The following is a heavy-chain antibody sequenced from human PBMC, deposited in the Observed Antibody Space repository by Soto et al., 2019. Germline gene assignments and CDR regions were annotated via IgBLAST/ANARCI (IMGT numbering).Heavy chain of an antibody. CDR2: ISNSGGST. CDR3: AKGCGGDCYSGVQY. CDR1: GFTFSGSA. Sequence: EVQLLESGRGLVQPGGSLRLSCAASGFTFSGSAMSWVRQAPGKGLEWVSSISNSGGSTYYADSVKGRFTISRDNSKNTLYLQMNSLQAEDTAVYYCAKGCGGDCYSGVQYWGQGTLVTVSS. V-gene: IGHV3-23*01. J-gene: IGHJ4*02. D-gene: IGHD2-21*02.